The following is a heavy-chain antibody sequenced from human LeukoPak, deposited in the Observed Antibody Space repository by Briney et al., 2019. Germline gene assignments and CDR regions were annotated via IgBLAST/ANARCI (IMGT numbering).Heavy chain of an antibody. V-gene: IGHV3-53*01. Sequence: GGPLRLSCAVSGFRVSTHFMTWVRQAPGKGLEWVSVIYGCTVTHYPDSVKGRFTISRDISKNTLFLQMNRLRAEDTAMYFCARWMVNQPSVMDYWGQGIMVTVSS. CDR1: GFRVSTHF. J-gene: IGHJ4*02. D-gene: IGHD1-14*01. CDR3: ARWMVNQPSVMDY. CDR2: IYGCTVT.